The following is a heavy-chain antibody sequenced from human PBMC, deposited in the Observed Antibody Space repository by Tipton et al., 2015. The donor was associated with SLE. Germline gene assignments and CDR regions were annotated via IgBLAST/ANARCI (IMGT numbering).Heavy chain of an antibody. CDR1: DGSITSYY. Sequence: LRLSCSVSDGSITSYYWSWIRQPPGKGLEWIGHIYYTGTTYYSPSLKSRLTLSLDTSKNQFSLKMISVTAADTAVYYCARRYGTSFDYGTYTSWYFDLWGRGTRVTVSS. CDR3: ARRYGTSFDYGTYTSWYFDL. J-gene: IGHJ2*01. D-gene: IGHD4-17*01. V-gene: IGHV4-59*08. CDR2: IYYTGTT.